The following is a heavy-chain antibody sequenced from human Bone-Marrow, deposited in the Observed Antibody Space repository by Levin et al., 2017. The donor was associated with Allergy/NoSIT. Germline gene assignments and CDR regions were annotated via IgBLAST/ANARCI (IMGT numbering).Heavy chain of an antibody. J-gene: IGHJ4*02. V-gene: IGHV1-18*01. Sequence: ASVKVSCKTSGYTFMNYGISWVRQAPGQGLEWMGWISGYNKVNSAQNFQGRVTMTTDTSTSTAYLELRSLRSDDTAVYYCARDPSGSKGWLDFWGQGTLVTVSS. CDR2: ISGYNKV. D-gene: IGHD1-26*01. CDR1: GYTFMNYG. CDR3: ARDPSGSKGWLDF.